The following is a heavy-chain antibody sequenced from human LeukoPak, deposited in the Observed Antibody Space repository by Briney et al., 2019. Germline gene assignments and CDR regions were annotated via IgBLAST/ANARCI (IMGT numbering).Heavy chain of an antibody. CDR2: ISSSSSYI. CDR1: GFTFSSYS. Sequence: GGSLRLSCAASGFTFSSYSMNWVRQAPGKGLEWVSSISSSSSYIYYADSVKGRFTISRDNAKNSLYLQMNSLRAEDTAVYYCARGGSGYSYGYRDTAHDAFDIWGQGTMVTVSS. CDR3: ARGGSGYSYGYRDTAHDAFDI. V-gene: IGHV3-21*01. J-gene: IGHJ3*02. D-gene: IGHD5-18*01.